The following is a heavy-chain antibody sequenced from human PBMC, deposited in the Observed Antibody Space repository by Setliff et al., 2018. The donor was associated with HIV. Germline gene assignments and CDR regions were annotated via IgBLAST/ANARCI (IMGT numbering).Heavy chain of an antibody. J-gene: IGHJ6*03. CDR1: GLSFSNYS. Sequence: GGSLRLSCAASGLSFSNYSMNWVRQAPGEGLEWVSCISGSTIYKYYSDSVKGRFTISRDNAQNSLFLQMNSLRVEDTAVYYCARGYYDSSSSDNYHLDVWGKGTTVTVS. V-gene: IGHV3-21*01. CDR3: ARGYYDSSSSDNYHLDV. D-gene: IGHD3-3*01. CDR2: ISGSTIYK.